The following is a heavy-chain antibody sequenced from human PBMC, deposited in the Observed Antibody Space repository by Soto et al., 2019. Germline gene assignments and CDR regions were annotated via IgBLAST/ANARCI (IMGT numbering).Heavy chain of an antibody. Sequence: GGSLRLACAASGFILSNYDVHWVRQTSGHGLEWVARIGVVGDTNYSGSVKGRFTISRDNAKNSLYLQMNSLRAEDTAVYYCARVGFEWLRSNGIDYWGQGTLVTVSS. CDR1: GFILSNYD. V-gene: IGHV3-13*01. CDR3: ARVGFEWLRSNGIDY. CDR2: IGVVGDT. D-gene: IGHD5-12*01. J-gene: IGHJ4*02.